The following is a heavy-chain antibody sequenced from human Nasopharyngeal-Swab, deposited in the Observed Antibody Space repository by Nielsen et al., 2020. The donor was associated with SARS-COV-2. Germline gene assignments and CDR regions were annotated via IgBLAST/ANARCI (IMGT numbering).Heavy chain of an antibody. CDR2: ISSSSSYI. V-gene: IGHV3-21*01. CDR3: ARDRLRQGYDFWSGYYPDAFDI. J-gene: IGHJ3*02. Sequence: GEALKISCAASGFTFSSYSMNWVRQAPGKGLEWVSSISSSSSYIYYADSVKGRFTISRDNAKNSLYLQMNSLRAEDTAVYYCARDRLRQGYDFWSGYYPDAFDIWGQGTMVTVS. D-gene: IGHD3-3*01. CDR1: GFTFSSYS.